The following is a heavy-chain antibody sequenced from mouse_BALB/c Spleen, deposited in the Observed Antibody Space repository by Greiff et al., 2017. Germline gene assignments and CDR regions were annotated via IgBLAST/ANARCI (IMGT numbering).Heavy chain of an antibody. J-gene: IGHJ2*01. D-gene: IGHD2-1*01. Sequence: VQLKESGAELVRPGALVKLSCKASGFNIKDYYMHWVKQRPEQGLEWIGWIDPENGNTIYDPKFQGKASITADTSSNTAYLQLSSLTSEDTAVYYCARGGYGNYVGYWGQGTTLTVSS. V-gene: IGHV14-1*02. CDR3: ARGGYGNYVGY. CDR2: IDPENGNT. CDR1: GFNIKDYY.